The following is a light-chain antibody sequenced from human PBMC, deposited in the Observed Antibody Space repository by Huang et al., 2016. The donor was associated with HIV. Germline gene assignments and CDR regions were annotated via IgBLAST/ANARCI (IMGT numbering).Light chain of an antibody. V-gene: IGKV1-NL1*01. CDR1: QGIGNS. CDR3: QQYHSSWT. Sequence: DIQMTQSPLSLSASVGDRVTITCRASQGIGNSVAWYQQKPGKAPKLLVYAASRLESGVPSWFSGSGSGTNFTLTISSLQPEDFATYYCQQYHSSWTFGQGTKVEIK. CDR2: AAS. J-gene: IGKJ1*01.